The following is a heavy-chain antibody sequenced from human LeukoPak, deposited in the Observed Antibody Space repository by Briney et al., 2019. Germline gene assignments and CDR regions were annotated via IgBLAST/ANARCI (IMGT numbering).Heavy chain of an antibody. Sequence: SQTLSVTCTVSGDSMSSGTYYWSWIRQPAGKRLEYIGRIFSSGNSNYNPSLKSRVTMSMDTSKNQFSLNLSSVTAADSAVYYCAGFCASSTCYNGGTNFAFWGQGALVTVSS. CDR3: AGFCASSTCYNGGTNFAF. CDR1: GDSMSSGTYY. CDR2: IFSSGNS. V-gene: IGHV4-61*02. J-gene: IGHJ4*02. D-gene: IGHD2-2*01.